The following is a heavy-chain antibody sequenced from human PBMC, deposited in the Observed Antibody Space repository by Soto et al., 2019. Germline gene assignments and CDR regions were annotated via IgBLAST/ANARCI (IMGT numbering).Heavy chain of an antibody. CDR1: GGSFSGYY. CDR3: ARAYSSSWYPLYYYYYYGMDV. D-gene: IGHD6-13*01. V-gene: IGHV4-34*01. Sequence: SETLSLTCAVYGGSFSGYYWSWIRQPPGKGLEWIGEINHSGSTNYNPSLKSRVTISVDTSKNQFSLKLSSVTAADTAVYYCARAYSSSWYPLYYYYYYGMDVWGQGTTVT. CDR2: INHSGST. J-gene: IGHJ6*02.